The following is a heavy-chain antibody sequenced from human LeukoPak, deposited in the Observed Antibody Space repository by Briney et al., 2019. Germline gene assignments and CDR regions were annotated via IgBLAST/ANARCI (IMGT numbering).Heavy chain of an antibody. CDR2: INPNSGGT. V-gene: IGHV1-2*02. Sequence: ASVKVSCKASGYTFTGYYMHWVRQAPGQGLEWMGWINPNSGGTNYAQKFQGRVTMTRDTSISTAYMELSRLRSDDTAVYYCAGAMRSAATKKLYYYYYMDVWGKGTTVTVSS. J-gene: IGHJ6*03. CDR1: GYTFTGYY. D-gene: IGHD2-15*01. CDR3: AGAMRSAATKKLYYYYYMDV.